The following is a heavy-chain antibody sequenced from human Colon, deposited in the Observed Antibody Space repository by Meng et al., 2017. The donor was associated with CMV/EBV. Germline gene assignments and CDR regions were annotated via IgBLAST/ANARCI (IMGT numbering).Heavy chain of an antibody. CDR2: FHHSGSS. Sequence: LTCAVSGDSISSNNWWWWVRQPPGKGLEWIGEFHHSGSSNYNPSFKSRVTISADKSKNHFSLHLTSVTAADTAVYYCARADSYVSDSWGQGTLVTVSS. J-gene: IGHJ5*01. V-gene: IGHV4-4*02. D-gene: IGHD3-10*02. CDR3: ARADSYVSDS. CDR1: GDSISSNNW.